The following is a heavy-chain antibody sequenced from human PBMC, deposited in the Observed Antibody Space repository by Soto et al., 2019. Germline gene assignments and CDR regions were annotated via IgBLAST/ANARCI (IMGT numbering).Heavy chain of an antibody. CDR2: ISWKDDK. CDR3: AHRYGGNFYRWYFDF. D-gene: IGHD4-17*01. V-gene: IGHV2-5*01. Sequence: QITLEESGPTLVKPTQTLTLTCTFSGFSLSTSGAGVGWIRQLAGKALEWLALISWKDDKRYNPGLKSRLSITKDTSKSQVVLTMTNVDPVDTATYFCAHRYGGNFYRWYFDFWGQGTLVTVSS. J-gene: IGHJ4*02. CDR1: GFSLSTSGAG.